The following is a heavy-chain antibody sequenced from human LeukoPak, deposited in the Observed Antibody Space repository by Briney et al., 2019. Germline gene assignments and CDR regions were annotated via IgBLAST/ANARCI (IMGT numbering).Heavy chain of an antibody. D-gene: IGHD4-17*01. J-gene: IGHJ4*02. V-gene: IGHV1-69*04. CDR3: ARDPDYGDYETVDY. CDR2: IIPILGIA. CDR1: GGTFSSYA. Sequence: ASVKVSCKASGGTFSSYAISWVRQAPGQGLEWMGRIIPILGIANYAQKFEGRVTITADKSTSAAYMELSSLRSEDTAVYYCARDPDYGDYETVDYWGQGTLVTVSS.